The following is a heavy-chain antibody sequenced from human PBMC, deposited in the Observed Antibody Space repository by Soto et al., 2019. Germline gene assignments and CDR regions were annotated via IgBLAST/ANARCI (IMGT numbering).Heavy chain of an antibody. V-gene: IGHV1-18*01. D-gene: IGHD3-3*01. J-gene: IGHJ4*02. CDR1: GYTFTSYG. Sequence: QVQLVQSGAEVKKPGASVKVSCKASGYTFTSYGISWVRQAPGQGLEWMGWISAYNGNTNYAQKLQGRVTMTTDTSTSTAYMELRSLRSDDTAVYYCARDLPSYYDFWSGYYTGYPAGYWGQGTLVTVSS. CDR3: ARDLPSYYDFWSGYYTGYPAGY. CDR2: ISAYNGNT.